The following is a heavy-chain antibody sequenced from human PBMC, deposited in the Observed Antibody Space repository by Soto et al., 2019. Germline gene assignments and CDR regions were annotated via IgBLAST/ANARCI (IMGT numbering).Heavy chain of an antibody. Sequence: QVQLQEPGPRLVEPSHTLSLTCTVPGASISNGYYSWSWIRQSPGTGLEWIGHIHSGGTTYSNPSLKSRLTISVDMSKNQFSLKLSSLTAADTAVYYCARGPSGDKVDYWGQGTLVTVSS. V-gene: IGHV4-30-4*01. CDR1: GASISNGYYS. J-gene: IGHJ4*02. D-gene: IGHD1-26*01. CDR3: ARGPSGDKVDY. CDR2: IHSGGTT.